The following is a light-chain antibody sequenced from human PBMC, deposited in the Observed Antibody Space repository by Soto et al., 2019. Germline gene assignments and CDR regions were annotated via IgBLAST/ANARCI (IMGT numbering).Light chain of an antibody. J-gene: IGKJ4*01. CDR2: GAS. V-gene: IGKV3-20*01. CDR3: QQYGSSPLT. Sequence: EIVLTQSPGTLSLSPGDRATLYCRASQSFTTNYLGVTRHYLAWYQQKPGQAPRLLIYGASSRATGIPHRFLGSVSGPDFTLTISRLEPEDFAVDYWQQYGSSPLTFGGWTRVE. CDR1: QSFTTNY.